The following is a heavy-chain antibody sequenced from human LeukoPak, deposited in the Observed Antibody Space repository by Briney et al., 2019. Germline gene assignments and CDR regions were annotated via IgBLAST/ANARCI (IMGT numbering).Heavy chain of an antibody. V-gene: IGHV3-21*01. Sequence: GGSLRLSCAASGFTFSTYSMNWVRQAPGKGLEWVSSISSSTSYIYYADSVKGRFTISRDNAKNSLYLQMNSLRAEDTAVYYCATKNSGSRDYWGQGTLVTVSS. CDR3: ATKNSGSRDY. J-gene: IGHJ4*02. CDR1: GFTFSTYS. D-gene: IGHD1-26*01. CDR2: ISSSTSYI.